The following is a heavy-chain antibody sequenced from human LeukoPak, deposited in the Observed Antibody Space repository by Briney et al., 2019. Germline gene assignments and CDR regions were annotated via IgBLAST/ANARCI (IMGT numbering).Heavy chain of an antibody. CDR3: ASQTVTTTYYYYYMDV. J-gene: IGHJ6*03. Sequence: GGSLRLSCAASGFTFSSYAMSWVRQAPGKGLEWVSSISSSSSYIYYADSVKGRFTISRDNAKNSLYLQMNSLRAEDTAVYYCASQTVTTTYYYYYMDVWGKGTTVTVSS. CDR1: GFTFSSYA. D-gene: IGHD4-11*01. CDR2: ISSSSSYI. V-gene: IGHV3-21*01.